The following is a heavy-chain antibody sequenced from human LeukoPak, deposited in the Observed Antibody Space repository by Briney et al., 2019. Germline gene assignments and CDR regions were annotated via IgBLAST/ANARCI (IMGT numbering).Heavy chain of an antibody. J-gene: IGHJ5*02. V-gene: IGHV4-4*07. D-gene: IGHD3-10*01. CDR1: RCSISSYY. Sequence: PSETLSLTCTVSRCSISSYYWSWIRQPAGKGLEWIGRIYTSGSTNYNPSPKSRVTISVDKSKNQFSLKLSSVTAADTAVYYCARGRVSSDYGSVWFDPWGQGTLVTVSS. CDR2: IYTSGST. CDR3: ARGRVSSDYGSVWFDP.